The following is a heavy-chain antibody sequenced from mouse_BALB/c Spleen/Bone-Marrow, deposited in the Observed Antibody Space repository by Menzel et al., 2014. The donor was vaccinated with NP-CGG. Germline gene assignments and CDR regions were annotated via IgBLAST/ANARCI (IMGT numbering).Heavy chain of an antibody. J-gene: IGHJ2*01. CDR2: IHPNSGNT. D-gene: IGHD2-14*01. CDR3: ARGDPYYRYSDY. Sequence: QVHLQQSGSVLVRPGASVKLSCKASGYTFTSSWMHWAKQRPGQGLEWIGEIHPNSGNTNYNEKFKGKATLTVDTSSSTAYVDLSSMTSEDAAVYYCARGDPYYRYSDYWGQGTTLTVSS. V-gene: IGHV1S130*01. CDR1: GYTFTSSW.